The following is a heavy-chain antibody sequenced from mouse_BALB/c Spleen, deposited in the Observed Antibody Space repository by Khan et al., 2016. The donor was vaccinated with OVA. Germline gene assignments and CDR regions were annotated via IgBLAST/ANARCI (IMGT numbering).Heavy chain of an antibody. J-gene: IGHJ3*01. D-gene: IGHD2-14*01. V-gene: IGHV1S135*01. CDR1: DYSFTSYY. Sequence: EVQLQQSGPELMKPGASVNISCKASDYSFTSYYIHWVKQSHGKSLEWIGYIDPFNGGTDYNQKFKGKATLTVDKSSNTVYMHLSSLTSEDSAVCYCTRGTFDYLGQGTLVTVSS. CDR2: IDPFNGGT. CDR3: TRGTFDY.